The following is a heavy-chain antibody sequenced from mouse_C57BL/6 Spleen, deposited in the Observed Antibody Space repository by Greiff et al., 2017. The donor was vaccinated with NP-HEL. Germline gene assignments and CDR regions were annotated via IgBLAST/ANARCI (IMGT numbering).Heavy chain of an antibody. J-gene: IGHJ2*01. V-gene: IGHV1-22*01. CDR3: ARVPYYYGSSPFDY. Sequence: EVQLVESGPELVKPGASVKMSCKASGCTFTDYNMHWVKQSHGKSLEWIGYINPNNGGTSYNQKFKGKATLTVNKSSSTAYMELRSLTSEDSAVYYCARVPYYYGSSPFDYWGQGTTLTVSS. CDR1: GCTFTDYN. D-gene: IGHD1-1*01. CDR2: INPNNGGT.